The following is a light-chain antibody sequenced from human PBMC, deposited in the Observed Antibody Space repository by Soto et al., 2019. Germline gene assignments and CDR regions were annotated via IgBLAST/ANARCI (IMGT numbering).Light chain of an antibody. J-gene: IGKJ1*01. Sequence: EIVVTQSPATLSLSTRERATLSCRASQSVSSYLAWYQQKPGKAPRLLIYDASNRATGIPARFSGSGSGTDFTLTISSLEPEDFAVYYCQQRSNWPWTFGQGTKVEIK. CDR3: QQRSNWPWT. V-gene: IGKV3-11*01. CDR2: DAS. CDR1: QSVSSY.